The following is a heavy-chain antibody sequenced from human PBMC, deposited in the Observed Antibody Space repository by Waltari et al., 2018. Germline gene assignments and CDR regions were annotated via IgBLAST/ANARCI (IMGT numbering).Heavy chain of an antibody. Sequence: QVQLQQWGAGLLKPSETLSLTRAVYGGSFSGYYWSWIRQPPGKGLEWIGEINHSGSTNYNPSLKSRVTISVDTSKNQFSLKLSSVTAADTAVYYCARPCSSTSCPSGRDAFDIWGQGTMVTVSS. CDR1: GGSFSGYY. V-gene: IGHV4-34*01. D-gene: IGHD2-2*01. CDR3: ARPCSSTSCPSGRDAFDI. CDR2: INHSGST. J-gene: IGHJ3*02.